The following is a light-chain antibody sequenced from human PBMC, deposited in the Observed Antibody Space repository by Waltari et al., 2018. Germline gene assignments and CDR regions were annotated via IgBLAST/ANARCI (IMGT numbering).Light chain of an antibody. J-gene: IGLJ3*02. CDR1: SSDVGTYNF. Sequence: QSALTPPPSASGSPGQSVTISCTGSSSDVGTYNFVSWYQQHPGKAPKLLIYEVTKRPSGVPDRFSGSKSGNTASLSVSGLQAEDEADYYCTSYAGSDKLLFGGGTKLTVL. V-gene: IGLV2-8*01. CDR2: EVT. CDR3: TSYAGSDKLL.